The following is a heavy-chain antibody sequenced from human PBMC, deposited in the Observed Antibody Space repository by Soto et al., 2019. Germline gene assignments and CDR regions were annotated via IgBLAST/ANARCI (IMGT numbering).Heavy chain of an antibody. CDR1: GFSFFNYG. CDR2: VTYDSSEK. Sequence: QVHVVESGGGVVQPGTSLRLSCTASGFSFFNYGFAWVRQAPGKGLEWVAVVTYDSSEKYYADSVKGRFIISRDNSKNTVYLPMDSLQHNDSALYYCGRAGGSELRYFDWPEVGVWGQGTLVTVSS. D-gene: IGHD3-9*01. V-gene: IGHV3-30*03. CDR3: GRAGGSELRYFDWPEVGV. J-gene: IGHJ4*02.